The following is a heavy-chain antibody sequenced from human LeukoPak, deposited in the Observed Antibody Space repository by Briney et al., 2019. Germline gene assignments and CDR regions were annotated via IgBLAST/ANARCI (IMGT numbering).Heavy chain of an antibody. CDR2: IYSGGST. CDR1: GFTVSSNY. V-gene: IGHV3-53*01. CDR3: AKDPNGDYVGAFDS. Sequence: PEGSLRLSCAASGFTVSSNYMSWVRQAPGKGLEWVSVIYSGGSTYYADSVKGRFTISRDNSRELLYLQMNSLRVEDTAVYYCAKDPNGDYVGAFDSWGQGTMVTVSS. J-gene: IGHJ3*02. D-gene: IGHD4-17*01.